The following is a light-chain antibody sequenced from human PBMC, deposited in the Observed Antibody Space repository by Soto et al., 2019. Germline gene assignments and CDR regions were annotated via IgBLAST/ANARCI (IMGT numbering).Light chain of an antibody. Sequence: QSALTQPPSASGSPGQSVTISCTGTSSDVGGYNYVSWYQQHPGKAPKLMIYEVSKRPSGVPDRFSGSKSGNTASLTVSGLQAEDEADYYCSSYASSNSVFGGGTKLTVL. CDR3: SSYASSNSV. J-gene: IGLJ2*01. CDR2: EVS. V-gene: IGLV2-8*01. CDR1: SSDVGGYNY.